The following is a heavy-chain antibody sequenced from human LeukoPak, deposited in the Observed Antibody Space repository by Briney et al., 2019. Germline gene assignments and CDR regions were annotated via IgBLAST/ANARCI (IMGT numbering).Heavy chain of an antibody. CDR3: ARAMEGARGTVYYYYMDV. Sequence: ASVKVSCKASGYTFTGYYMHWVRQAPGQGLEWMGWINPNSGGTNYAQKFQGRVTMTRDTSISTAYMELSRLRSDDTAVYYCARAMEGARGTVYYYYMDVWGKGTTVTVSS. D-gene: IGHD3-10*01. CDR2: INPNSGGT. CDR1: GYTFTGYY. J-gene: IGHJ6*03. V-gene: IGHV1-2*02.